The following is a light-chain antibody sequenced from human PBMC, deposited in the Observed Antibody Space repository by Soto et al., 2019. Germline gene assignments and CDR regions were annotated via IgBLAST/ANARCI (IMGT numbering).Light chain of an antibody. CDR3: SSYTGSNRIL. CDR1: GSDIGSFNY. V-gene: IGLV2-8*01. CDR2: EVT. Sequence: QSALTQPPFASGSPGQSVTISCSGTGSDIGSFNYVSWYQHHPGKAPKLLIYEVTKRPSGVPHRFSGSKSGNTASLTVSGLQSDDEGHYYCSSYTGSNRILFGGGTKVTVL. J-gene: IGLJ2*01.